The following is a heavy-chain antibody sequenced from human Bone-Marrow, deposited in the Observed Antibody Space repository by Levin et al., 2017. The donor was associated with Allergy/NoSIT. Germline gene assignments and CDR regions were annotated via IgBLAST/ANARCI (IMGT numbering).Heavy chain of an antibody. Sequence: LSLTCAASGFTFGSHEMNWIRQAPGKGLEWISYISSSGTTKYYADSVKGRFTISSKNSLYLQMNSLRAEDTAIYYCVRDKRSDGVTPDWYFDLWGRGTLVTVSS. J-gene: IGHJ2*01. CDR3: VRDKRSDGVTPDWYFDL. V-gene: IGHV3-48*03. D-gene: IGHD2-21*02. CDR1: GFTFGSHE. CDR2: ISSSGTTK.